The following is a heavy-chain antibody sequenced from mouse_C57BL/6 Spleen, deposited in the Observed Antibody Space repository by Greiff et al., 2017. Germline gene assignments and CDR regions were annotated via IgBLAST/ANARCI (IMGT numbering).Heavy chain of an antibody. V-gene: IGHV1-42*01. Sequence: VQLKQSGPELVKPGASVKISCKASGYSFTGYYMNWVKQSPEKSLEWIGEINPSTGGTTYNQKFKAKATLTADKSSSTAYMQLKSLTSEDSAVYYCARRGYDYDGENWGQGTTLTVSS. CDR1: GYSFTGYY. CDR3: ARRGYDYDGEN. J-gene: IGHJ2*01. D-gene: IGHD2-4*01. CDR2: INPSTGGT.